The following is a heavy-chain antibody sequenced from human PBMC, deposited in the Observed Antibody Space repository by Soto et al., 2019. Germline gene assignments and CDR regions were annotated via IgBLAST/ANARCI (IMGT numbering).Heavy chain of an antibody. CDR3: ARGDYYDSSGYYRAAPNFDY. CDR2: IIPIFGTA. V-gene: IGHV1-69*13. J-gene: IGHJ4*02. CDR1: GGTFSSYA. D-gene: IGHD3-22*01. Sequence: SVKVSCKASGGTFSSYAISWVRQAPGQGLEWMGGIIPIFGTANYAQKFQGRVTITADESTSTAYMELSSLRSEDTAVYYCARGDYYDSSGYYRAAPNFDYWGQGTLVTVSS.